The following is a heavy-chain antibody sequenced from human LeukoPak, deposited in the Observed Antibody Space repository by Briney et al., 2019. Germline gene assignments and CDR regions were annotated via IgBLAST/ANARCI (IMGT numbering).Heavy chain of an antibody. CDR1: GGTFSSYA. J-gene: IGHJ4*02. V-gene: IGHV1-69*13. CDR3: ARLKRYSYGAYYFDY. Sequence: VKVSCKASGGTFSSYAISWVRQAPGQGLEWMGGIIPIFGTANYAQKFQGRVTITADESTSTAYMELSSLRSEDTAVYYCARLKRYSYGAYYFDYWGQGTLVTVSS. CDR2: IIPIFGTA. D-gene: IGHD5-18*01.